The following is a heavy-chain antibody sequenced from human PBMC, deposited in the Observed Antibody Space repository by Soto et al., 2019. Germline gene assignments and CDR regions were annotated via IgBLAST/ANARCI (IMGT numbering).Heavy chain of an antibody. D-gene: IGHD3-22*01. CDR1: GGSITRGNYN. J-gene: IGHJ4*02. V-gene: IGHV4-39*01. CDR2: IDYSGIT. Sequence: PSETLSLPCTVSGGSITRGNYNWGWIRQPPGKGLEWIGSIDYSGITHYNPSLEIRASTSADTSKNQFSLKLNSVTAADTAVYYCARHGSYYDRSGYIDCWGQVTLVTVSS. CDR3: ARHGSYYDRSGYIDC.